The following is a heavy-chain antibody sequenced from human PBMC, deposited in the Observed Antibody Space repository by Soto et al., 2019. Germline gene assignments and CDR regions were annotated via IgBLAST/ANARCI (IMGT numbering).Heavy chain of an antibody. V-gene: IGHV1-3*01. D-gene: IGHD3-22*01. CDR3: TRDYYDSSGYYPKFDY. CDR2: VNAGDGNT. J-gene: IGHJ4*02. Sequence: ASVKVSCKASGYTFTYYTVHWVRQAPGQRLEWMGWVNAGDGNTKYSPNFQGRVTITKDTSASTVYMELSSLRSEDTAVYFCTRDYYDSSGYYPKFDYWGQGTLVTVSS. CDR1: GYTFTYYT.